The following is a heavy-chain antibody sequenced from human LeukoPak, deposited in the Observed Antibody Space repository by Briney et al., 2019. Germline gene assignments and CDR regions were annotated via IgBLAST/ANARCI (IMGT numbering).Heavy chain of an antibody. CDR2: ITSHNGNK. CDR1: GYTFSIYG. D-gene: IGHD6-13*01. Sequence: ASVKLSCKASGYTFSIYGIRWVRQAPGQGLEWMACITSHNGNKNYAEKLQGRVTITTDTSKNTAYMELRSLRSDDTAVYYCARDRAAAGNYYNGMDVWGQGTTVTVSS. V-gene: IGHV1-18*01. J-gene: IGHJ6*02. CDR3: ARDRAAAGNYYNGMDV.